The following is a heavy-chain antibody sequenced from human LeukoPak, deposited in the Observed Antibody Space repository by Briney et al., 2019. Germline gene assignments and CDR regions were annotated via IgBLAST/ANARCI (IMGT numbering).Heavy chain of an antibody. Sequence: PGGSLRLSCAASGFTFSGYAMSWVRQAPGKGLEWVSAISGSGGSTYYADSVKGRFTISRDNSKNTLYLQMNSLRAEDTAVYYCAKGDNWNDVSHKPFDYWGQGTLVTVSS. J-gene: IGHJ4*02. CDR1: GFTFSGYA. CDR3: AKGDNWNDVSHKPFDY. D-gene: IGHD1-20*01. V-gene: IGHV3-23*01. CDR2: ISGSGGST.